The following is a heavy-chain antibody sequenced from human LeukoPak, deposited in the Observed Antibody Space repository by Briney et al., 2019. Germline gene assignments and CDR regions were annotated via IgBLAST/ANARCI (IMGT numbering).Heavy chain of an antibody. CDR2: IGTGGET. Sequence: PGGSLRLSCAASGFIFSAYAMSWVRQAPGQGLEWISVIGTGGETHYAESVRGRLTISRSNFKNTLYLQMNSLGAEDTAVYYCAKRVTVTTKYFDSWGQGTLVTVSS. CDR1: GFIFSAYA. D-gene: IGHD4-17*01. J-gene: IGHJ4*02. CDR3: AKRVTVTTKYFDS. V-gene: IGHV3-23*01.